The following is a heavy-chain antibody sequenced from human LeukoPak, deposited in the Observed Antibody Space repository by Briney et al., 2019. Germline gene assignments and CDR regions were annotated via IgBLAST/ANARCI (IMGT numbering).Heavy chain of an antibody. D-gene: IGHD2-15*01. CDR2: VSTGSNYI. J-gene: IGHJ4*02. Sequence: PGGSLRLSCTASGFTFSSYSLNWVRQAPGKGLEWVSSVSTGSNYIYYADSVKGRFTISRDNDKNSLYLQMNSLRVEDTAVYYCARGQYCSGGSCYLPFDYWGQGTLVTVSS. CDR3: ARGQYCSGGSCYLPFDY. V-gene: IGHV3-21*01. CDR1: GFTFSSYS.